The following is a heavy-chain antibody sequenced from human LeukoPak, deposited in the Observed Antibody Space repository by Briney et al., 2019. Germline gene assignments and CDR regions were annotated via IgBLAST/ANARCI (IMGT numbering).Heavy chain of an antibody. Sequence: GGSLRLSCAASGFSFSNYAMHWVRQAPGKGLEWVAVISYDGSNKYYADSVKGRFTISRDNSKNTLYLQMISLRAEDTAVYYCARVGGRYSPLGYWGQGTLVTVSS. CDR2: ISYDGSNK. J-gene: IGHJ4*02. D-gene: IGHD3-16*02. V-gene: IGHV3-30*04. CDR1: GFSFSNYA. CDR3: ARVGGRYSPLGY.